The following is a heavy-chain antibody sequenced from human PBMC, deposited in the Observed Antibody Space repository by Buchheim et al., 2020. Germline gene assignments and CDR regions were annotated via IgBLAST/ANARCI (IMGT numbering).Heavy chain of an antibody. V-gene: IGHV1-3*04. D-gene: IGHD1-7*01. J-gene: IGHJ5*02. Sequence: QVQPVQSGAEVRDPGASVKVSCKASGYSFTSHYMHWVRQAPGQSLEWMGWINTARGDTKTSQRLQGRVTMSRDTFAATAYMELTGLKFEDTAVYYCARGTGTSWFDRWGQGTL. CDR3: ARGTGTSWFDR. CDR2: INTARGDT. CDR1: GYSFTSHY.